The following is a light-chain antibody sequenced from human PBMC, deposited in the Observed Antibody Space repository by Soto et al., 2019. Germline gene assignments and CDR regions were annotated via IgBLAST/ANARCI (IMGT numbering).Light chain of an antibody. V-gene: IGKV3-15*01. Sequence: EKVLSQSLAPPSLSPGERDPLSCRASQSVSSYLAWYQQKPGQAPRLLIYGASTRATGIPARFSGSGSGTEFTLTISSLQSEDFAVYYCQQYNNWPLTFGEGTKVDIK. CDR1: QSVSSY. J-gene: IGKJ4*02. CDR3: QQYNNWPLT. CDR2: GAS.